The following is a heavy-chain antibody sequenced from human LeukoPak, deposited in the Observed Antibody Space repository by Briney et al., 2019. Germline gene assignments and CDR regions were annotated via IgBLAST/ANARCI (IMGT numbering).Heavy chain of an antibody. V-gene: IGHV1-2*02. CDR2: INPNSGGT. CDR3: ARVEEITMVRGVIMSGAFDI. D-gene: IGHD3-10*01. Sequence: ASVKVSCKASGYTFTGYYMHWVRQAPGQGLDWMGWINPNSGGTNYAKKFQGRVTMTGDTSISTTYMELSRLRSDDTAVYYRARVEEITMVRGVIMSGAFDIWGQGTMVTVSS. J-gene: IGHJ3*02. CDR1: GYTFTGYY.